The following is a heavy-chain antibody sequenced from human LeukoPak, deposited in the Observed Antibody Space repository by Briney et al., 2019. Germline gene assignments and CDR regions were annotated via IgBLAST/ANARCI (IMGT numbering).Heavy chain of an antibody. CDR1: GGSISSYY. CDR3: ARQPTKDDYGDYYFDY. CDR2: IYYSGST. J-gene: IGHJ4*02. V-gene: IGHV4-59*08. Sequence: SETLSLTCAVYGGSISSYYWSWIRQPPGKGLEWIGYIYYSGSTNYNPSLKSRVTISVDTSKNQFSLKLSSVTAADTAVYYCARQPTKDDYGDYYFDYWGQGTLVTVSS. D-gene: IGHD4-17*01.